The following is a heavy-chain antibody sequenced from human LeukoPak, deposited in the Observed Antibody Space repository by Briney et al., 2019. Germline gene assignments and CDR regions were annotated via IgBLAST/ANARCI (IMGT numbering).Heavy chain of an antibody. V-gene: IGHV3-30-3*01. J-gene: IGHJ4*02. Sequence: GGSLRLSCAASGFTFSSYAMHWVRQAPGKGLEGVAVISYDGSNKYYADSVKDRFTLSRDNSKNTLYLQVKSLRAEDPAVYYCARGGDNYYDSSGYYYWGQGTLVTVSS. CDR2: ISYDGSNK. D-gene: IGHD3-22*01. CDR1: GFTFSSYA. CDR3: ARGGDNYYDSSGYYY.